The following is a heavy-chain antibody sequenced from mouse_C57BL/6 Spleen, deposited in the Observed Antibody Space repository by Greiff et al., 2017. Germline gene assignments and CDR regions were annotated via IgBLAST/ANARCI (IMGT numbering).Heavy chain of an antibody. Sequence: QVQLQQSGAELVKPGASVKLSCKASGYTFTEYTIHWVKQRSGQGLEWIGWFYPGSGSIKYNEKFKDKATLTADKSSSTVDMELSRWTSEDSAVYFCAKHEEAYYINYVGWFAYWGQGTLVTVSA. V-gene: IGHV1-62-2*01. CDR3: AKHEEAYYINYVGWFAY. CDR1: GYTFTEYT. D-gene: IGHD2-5*01. J-gene: IGHJ3*01. CDR2: FYPGSGSI.